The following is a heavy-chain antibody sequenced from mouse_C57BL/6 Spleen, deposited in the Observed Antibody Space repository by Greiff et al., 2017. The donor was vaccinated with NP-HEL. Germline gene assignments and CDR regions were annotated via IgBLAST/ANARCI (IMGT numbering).Heavy chain of an antibody. CDR1: YFAFMASA. Sequence: LQQSGAELVRPGSSVKLSCKDSYFAFMASAMHWVKQRPGHGQEWIGSFTMYSDATEYSENFKGKATLTANTSSSTAYMELSSLTSEDSAVYYCAREDYYGRGFAYWGQGTLVTVSA. D-gene: IGHD1-1*01. CDR2: FTMYSDAT. J-gene: IGHJ3*01. V-gene: IGHV1-49*01. CDR3: AREDYYGRGFAY.